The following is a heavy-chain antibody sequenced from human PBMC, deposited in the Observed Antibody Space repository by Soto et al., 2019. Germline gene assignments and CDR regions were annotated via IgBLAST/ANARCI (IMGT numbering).Heavy chain of an antibody. CDR2: ISYDGSNK. CDR3: AKDTYYYDRSGYYTYDY. J-gene: IGHJ4*02. Sequence: GGSLRLSCAASGFTFSSYGVHWVRQAPGKGLEWVAVISYDGSNKHYADSVKGRFTISRDNSKNTLDLQMNSLRAEDTAVYYCAKDTYYYDRSGYYTYDYWGQGT. D-gene: IGHD3-22*01. V-gene: IGHV3-30*18. CDR1: GFTFSSYG.